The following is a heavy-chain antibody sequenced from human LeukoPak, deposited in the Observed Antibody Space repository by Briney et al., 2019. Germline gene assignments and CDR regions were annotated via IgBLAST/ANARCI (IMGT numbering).Heavy chain of an antibody. D-gene: IGHD1-26*01. CDR1: GFTFSSYA. CDR3: AKDRNSEGGAAKNY. V-gene: IGHV3-23*01. J-gene: IGHJ4*02. Sequence: GGSLRLSCAASGFTFSSYAMSWVRQAPGKGLEWVSAISGSGGSTYYADSVKGRFTISRDNSKNTPYLQMNCLRAEDTAVYYCAKDRNSEGGAAKNYWGQGTLVTVSS. CDR2: ISGSGGST.